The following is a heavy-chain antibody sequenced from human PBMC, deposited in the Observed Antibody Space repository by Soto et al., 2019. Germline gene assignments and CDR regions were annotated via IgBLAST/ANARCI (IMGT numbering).Heavy chain of an antibody. CDR2: VSYDGSHK. CDR1: GITFTTYG. CDR3: ATEMYPRTVLDRSSPWGDY. V-gene: IGHV3-30*03. J-gene: IGHJ4*02. D-gene: IGHD6-6*01. Sequence: QVQLVQSGGGVIQPGKSLRLSCAASGITFTTYGMHWVRHTPGKGLEWVAVVSYDGSHKYYADSVKGQFTISRDDSKNTLYLPRNSLRVEETAVYYCATEMYPRTVLDRSSPWGDYWGQGTLVTVSS.